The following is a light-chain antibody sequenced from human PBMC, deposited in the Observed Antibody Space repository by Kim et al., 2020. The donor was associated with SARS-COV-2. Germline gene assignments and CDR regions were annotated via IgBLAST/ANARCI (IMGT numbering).Light chain of an antibody. CDR1: RSDVGSHNF. V-gene: IGLV2-23*02. CDR3: RSYAGSSTFV. Sequence: GRSLTVSRTGNRSDVGSHNFLSWYQQHPDKGPKLTIYEVNLRPSGVSTLFSGSKSGNTASMTISGLQDEDEAGYYCRSYAGSSTFVFGTGTKVTVL. J-gene: IGLJ1*01. CDR2: EVN.